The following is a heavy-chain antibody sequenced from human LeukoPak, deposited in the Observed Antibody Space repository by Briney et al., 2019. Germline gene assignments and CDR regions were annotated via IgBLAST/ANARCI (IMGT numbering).Heavy chain of an antibody. D-gene: IGHD6-19*01. Sequence: GESLKISCKGSGYSFTNYWIGWVRLMPGKGLEWMGIIYPGNSDTRYSPSFQDQVTISADKSISTAYLQRSSLKASDTAMYYCARVAVAGPYDAFDIWGQGTKVTVSS. CDR1: GYSFTNYW. CDR3: ARVAVAGPYDAFDI. V-gene: IGHV5-51*01. J-gene: IGHJ3*02. CDR2: IYPGNSDT.